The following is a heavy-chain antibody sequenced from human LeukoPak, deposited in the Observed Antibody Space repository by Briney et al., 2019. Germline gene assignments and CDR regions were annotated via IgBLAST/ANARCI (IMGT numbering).Heavy chain of an antibody. CDR2: ISWNSGSI. D-gene: IGHD1-1*01. Sequence: HPGRSLRLSCAASGSTFDDYAMHWVRQAPGKGLEWVSGISWNSGSIGYADSVKGRFTISRDNAKNSLYLQMNSLRAEDTALYYCAKDISTGTQGYYYGMDVWGQGTTVTVSS. J-gene: IGHJ6*02. CDR1: GSTFDDYA. V-gene: IGHV3-9*01. CDR3: AKDISTGTQGYYYGMDV.